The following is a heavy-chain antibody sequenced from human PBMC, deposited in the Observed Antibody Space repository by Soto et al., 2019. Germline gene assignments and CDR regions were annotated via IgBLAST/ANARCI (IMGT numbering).Heavy chain of an antibody. CDR2: MNPNSGNT. J-gene: IGHJ6*03. Sequence: ASVKVSCKASGYTFTSYDINWVRQATGQGLEWMGWMNPNSGNTGYAQKFQGRVTMTRNTSISTAYMELSSLRSEDTAVYYCVCIAARPEQDYYYYYYMDVWGKGTTVTVS. CDR1: GYTFTSYD. V-gene: IGHV1-8*01. D-gene: IGHD6-6*01. CDR3: VCIAARPEQDYYYYYYMDV.